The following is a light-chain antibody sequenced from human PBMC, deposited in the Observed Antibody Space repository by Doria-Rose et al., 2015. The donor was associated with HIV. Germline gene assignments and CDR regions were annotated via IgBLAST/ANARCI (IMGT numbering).Light chain of an antibody. CDR1: QSFSSTC. CDR3: LQYGTSWT. V-gene: IGKV3-20*01. J-gene: IGKJ1*01. CDR2: DGS. Sequence: TQSPGTLPLSPGERATLSCRASQSFSSTCLAWYQQKPGQAPSLLIYDGSTRATGIPDRFSASGSGTDFTLTINRLEPEDFAPYYCLQYGTSWTFGQGTKVEI.